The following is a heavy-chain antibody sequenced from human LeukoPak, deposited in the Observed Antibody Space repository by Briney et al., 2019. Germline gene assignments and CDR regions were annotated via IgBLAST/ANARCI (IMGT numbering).Heavy chain of an antibody. V-gene: IGHV3-20*04. J-gene: IGHJ4*02. CDR2: INWNGGST. CDR3: AKNLGSGWYFPFDY. CDR1: GFIFDDHG. D-gene: IGHD6-19*01. Sequence: GGSLRLSCAASGFIFDDHGMSWFRQAPGKGLEWVSGINWNGGSTGYADSVKGRFTISRDNAKNSLYLQMDSLSGEDTAFYYCAKNLGSGWYFPFDYWGQGTLVTVSS.